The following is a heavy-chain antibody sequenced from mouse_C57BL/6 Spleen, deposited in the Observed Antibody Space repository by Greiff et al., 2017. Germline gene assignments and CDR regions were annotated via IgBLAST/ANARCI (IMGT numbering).Heavy chain of an antibody. CDR1: GYTFTSYW. CDR2: IDPSDSDT. CDR3: ARGSYGRDWDFEG. D-gene: IGHD1-1*01. J-gene: IGHJ1*03. V-gene: IGHV1-52*01. Sequence: QVQLQQSGAELVRPGSSVKLSCKASGYTFTSYWMHWVKQRPVQGLEWIGNIDPSDSDTHYNQKFKDKATFTVDKSSSTAYMQLRSLTSEDSAVYYCARGSYGRDWDFEGWGTGTTVTVSS.